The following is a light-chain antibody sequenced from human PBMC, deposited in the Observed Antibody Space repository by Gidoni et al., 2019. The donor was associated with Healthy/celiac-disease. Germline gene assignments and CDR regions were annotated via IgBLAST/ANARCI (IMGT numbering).Light chain of an antibody. CDR1: QSVLYSSNNKNY. J-gene: IGKJ2*01. Sequence: QSVLYSSNNKNYLAWYQQKPGHPPKLLIYWASTRESGVPDRFSGSGSGTDFTLTISSLQAEDVAVYYCQQYYSTPPTFGQGTKLEIK. CDR3: QQYYSTPPT. CDR2: WAS. V-gene: IGKV4-1*01.